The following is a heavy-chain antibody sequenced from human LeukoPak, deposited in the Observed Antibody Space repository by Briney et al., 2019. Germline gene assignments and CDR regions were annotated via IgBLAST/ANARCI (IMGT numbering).Heavy chain of an antibody. J-gene: IGHJ4*02. CDR1: GYTFTSYD. V-gene: IGHV1-8*01. Sequence: ASVRVSCKASGYTFTSYDINWVRQAPGQGLEWMGWMNPNRGNTVYAQKFQGRVTMTRNTSISTAYMELSSLRSEDTAVYYCARATSGSYFHWGQGTLVTVSS. CDR2: MNPNRGNT. D-gene: IGHD1-26*01. CDR3: ARATSGSYFH.